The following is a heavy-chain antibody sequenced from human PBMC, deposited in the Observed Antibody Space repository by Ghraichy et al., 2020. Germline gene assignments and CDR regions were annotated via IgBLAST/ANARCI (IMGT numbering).Heavy chain of an antibody. Sequence: GGSLRLSCAASGFTVSSNYMNWVRQAPGKGLEWVSVISSGGSTYYADAVKGRFTISRENSKNTLYLQMSSLGAEDTAVYYYARAPDDAFDIWGQGTMVTVSS. CDR3: ARAPDDAFDI. J-gene: IGHJ3*02. V-gene: IGHV3-53*01. CDR2: ISSGGST. CDR1: GFTVSSNY.